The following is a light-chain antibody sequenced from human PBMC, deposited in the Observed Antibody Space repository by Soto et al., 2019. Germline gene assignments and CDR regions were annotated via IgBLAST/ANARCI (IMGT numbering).Light chain of an antibody. J-gene: IGLJ2*01. CDR3: QSYYSSLSGYVV. CDR1: SSNIGAGYD. Sequence: QSVLTQPPSVSGAPGQRVTISCTGSSSNIGAGYDVHWYQQLPGKAPKLLIYGNSNRPSGVPDRFSGSKSGTSAALAITGLQAEDEAAYYCQSYYSSLSGYVVFGGGTKLTVL. CDR2: GNS. V-gene: IGLV1-40*01.